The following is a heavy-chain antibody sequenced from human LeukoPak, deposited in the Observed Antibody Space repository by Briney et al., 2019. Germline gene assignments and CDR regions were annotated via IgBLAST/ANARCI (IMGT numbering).Heavy chain of an antibody. CDR2: INPNSGGT. J-gene: IGHJ4*02. Sequence: ASVKVSCKASGYILTGYYIHWVRQAPGQGLEWMGWINPNSGGTNYAQKFQGRITMTRDTSISTAYMELSSLRSEDTAVYYCARAPPLYSSFYFDYWGQGTLVTVSS. CDR3: ARAPPLYSSFYFDY. CDR1: GYILTGYY. V-gene: IGHV1-2*02. D-gene: IGHD6-6*01.